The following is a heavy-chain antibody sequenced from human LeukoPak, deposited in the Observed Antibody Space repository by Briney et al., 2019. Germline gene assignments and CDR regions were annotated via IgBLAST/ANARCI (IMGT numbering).Heavy chain of an antibody. D-gene: IGHD6-13*01. J-gene: IGHJ4*02. Sequence: ASVKVSCKASGYTFTSYDINWVRQATGQGLEWMGWMNPNSGNTGYAQKFQGRVTMTMNTSISTAYMELSSLRSEDTAVYYCARGHSSSWPYYFDYWGQGTLVTVSS. CDR1: GYTFTSYD. V-gene: IGHV1-8*01. CDR2: MNPNSGNT. CDR3: ARGHSSSWPYYFDY.